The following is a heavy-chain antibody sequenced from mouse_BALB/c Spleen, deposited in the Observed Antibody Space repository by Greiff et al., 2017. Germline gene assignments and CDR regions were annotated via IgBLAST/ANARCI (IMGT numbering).Heavy chain of an antibody. V-gene: IGHV5-12-2*01. Sequence: EVQGVESGGGLVQPGGSLKLSCAASGFTFSSYTMSWVRQTPEKRLEWVAYISNGGGSTYYPDTVKGRFTISRDNAKNTLYLQMSSLKSEDTAMYYCARQYYGSSYVSWFAYWGQGTLVTVSA. CDR2: ISNGGGST. J-gene: IGHJ3*01. D-gene: IGHD1-1*01. CDR3: ARQYYGSSYVSWFAY. CDR1: GFTFSSYT.